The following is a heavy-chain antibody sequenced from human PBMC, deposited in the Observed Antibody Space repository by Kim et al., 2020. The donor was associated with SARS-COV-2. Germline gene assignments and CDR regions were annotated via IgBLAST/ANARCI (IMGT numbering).Heavy chain of an antibody. Sequence: SETLSLTCTVSGGSISSSSYYWGRIRQPPGKGLEWTGSIYYSGSTYYNPSLKSRVTISVDTSKNQFSLKLSSVTAADTAVYYCARSFLWFGELLPPSWVSFYFDYWGQGTLVTVSS. CDR3: ARSFLWFGELLPPSWVSFYFDY. V-gene: IGHV4-39*01. CDR1: GGSISSSSYY. J-gene: IGHJ4*02. D-gene: IGHD3-10*01. CDR2: IYYSGST.